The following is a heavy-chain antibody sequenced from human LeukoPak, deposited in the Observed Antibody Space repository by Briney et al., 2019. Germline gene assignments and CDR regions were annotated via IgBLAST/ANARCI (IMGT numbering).Heavy chain of an antibody. Sequence: SQTLSLTCAISGDSVSSSSAIWNWIRQSPSRGLEWLGRTYYRSKWYNDSAVSVKSRINVIPDTSRNQFSLQLNSVTPDDTAVYYCAREARHSSSWSPFDIWGQGTPVTVSS. V-gene: IGHV6-1*01. D-gene: IGHD6-13*01. CDR3: AREARHSSSWSPFDI. J-gene: IGHJ4*02. CDR1: GDSVSSSSAI. CDR2: TYYRSKWYN.